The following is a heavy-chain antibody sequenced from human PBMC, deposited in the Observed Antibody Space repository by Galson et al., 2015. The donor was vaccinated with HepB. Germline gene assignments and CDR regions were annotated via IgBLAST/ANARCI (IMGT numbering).Heavy chain of an antibody. CDR1: GFTFSGST. V-gene: IGHV3-73*01. CDR3: AEWTYYFDY. CDR2: IRTRVNSYAT. Sequence: SLRLSCAASGFTFSGSTMNWVRQTSGKGLEWVGRIRTRVNSYATVYAASVIGRFTISRDDSKNTAYLQMNSLKTEDTAVYYCAEWTYYFDYWGQGTLVTVSS. D-gene: IGHD3/OR15-3a*01. J-gene: IGHJ4*02.